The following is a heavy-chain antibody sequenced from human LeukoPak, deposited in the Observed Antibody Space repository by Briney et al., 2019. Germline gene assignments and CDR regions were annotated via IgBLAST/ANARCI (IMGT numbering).Heavy chain of an antibody. V-gene: IGHV3-7*01. CDR2: IKQDGSEK. CDR1: GFTFSSYW. CDR3: ARYCSGGSCYPIGY. D-gene: IGHD2-15*01. Sequence: PGGSLRLSCAASGFTFSSYWRSWVRQAPGKGLEWVANIKQDGSEKYYVDSVKGRFTISRDNAKNSLYLQMNSLRAEDTAVYYCARYCSGGSCYPIGYWGQGTLVTVSS. J-gene: IGHJ4*02.